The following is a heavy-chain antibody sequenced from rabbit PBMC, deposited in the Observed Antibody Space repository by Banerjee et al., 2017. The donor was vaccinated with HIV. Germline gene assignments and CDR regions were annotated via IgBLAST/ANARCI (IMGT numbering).Heavy chain of an antibody. CDR3: ARDDGYGDYGMDL. CDR1: GFSFTSSYD. CDR2: IYTGSGGT. J-gene: IGHJ6*01. D-gene: IGHD6-1*01. Sequence: QSLEESGGDLVKPGASMTVTCTASGFSFTSSYDMCWVRQAPGKGLEWIACIYTGSGGTYYASWAKGRFTISKTSSTTVTLQMTSLTAADTATYFCARDDGYGDYGMDLWGQGTLVTVS. V-gene: IGHV1S40*01.